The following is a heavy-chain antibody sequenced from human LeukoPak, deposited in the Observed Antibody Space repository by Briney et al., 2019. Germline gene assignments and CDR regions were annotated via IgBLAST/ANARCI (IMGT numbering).Heavy chain of an antibody. D-gene: IGHD3-3*01. CDR3: ARDGVGYDFWSGYYTGVDY. J-gene: IGHJ4*02. CDR2: IYSSGST. Sequence: SETLSLTCTVSGGSISGYYWSWIRQPAGKGLEWIGRIYSSGSTNHNPSLKSRVTMSIDTSKNQFSLKLSSVTAADTAVYYCARDGVGYDFWSGYYTGVDYWGQGTLVTVSS. CDR1: GGSISGYY. V-gene: IGHV4-4*07.